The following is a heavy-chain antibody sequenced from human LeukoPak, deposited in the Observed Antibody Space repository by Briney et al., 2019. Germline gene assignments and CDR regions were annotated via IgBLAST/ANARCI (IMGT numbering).Heavy chain of an antibody. J-gene: IGHJ5*02. D-gene: IGHD6-13*01. CDR1: GDSIISNTYY. V-gene: IGHV4-39*01. CDR3: ARHGSSWYWFDP. CDR2: IDYSGSN. Sequence: PSETLSLTSTVSGDSIISNTYYWGSIRQPPGKGLEWVGSIDYSGSNYYSPSLKSRVIISVDTSKNQLSLKVRSLTAADTVVFYCARHGSSWYWFDPWGQGALVTVSS.